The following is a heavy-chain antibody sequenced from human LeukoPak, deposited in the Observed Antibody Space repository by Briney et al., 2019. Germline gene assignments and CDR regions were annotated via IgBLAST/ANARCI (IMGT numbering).Heavy chain of an antibody. CDR2: ISYDGSNK. J-gene: IGHJ4*02. V-gene: IGHV3-30-3*01. Sequence: GGSLRLSCAGSGFTFSTFSMNWVRQAPGKGLEWVAVISYDGSNKYYADSVKGRFTISRDNSKNTLYLQMNSLRADDTAVYYCAAGYSSSWRCDYWGQGTLVTVSS. CDR3: AAGYSSSWRCDY. CDR1: GFTFSTFS. D-gene: IGHD6-13*01.